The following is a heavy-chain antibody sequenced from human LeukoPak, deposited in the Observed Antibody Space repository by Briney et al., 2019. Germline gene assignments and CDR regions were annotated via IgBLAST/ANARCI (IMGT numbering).Heavy chain of an antibody. D-gene: IGHD2-2*01. V-gene: IGHV1-2*02. CDR2: IHPNSGAT. J-gene: IGHJ4*02. CDR3: ARDHGAPAAPDY. Sequence: ASVKVPCKASGYTFTGYYMHWVRQAPGQGPEWMGWIHPNSGATNYAQKFQGRVTMTRDTSISTAYMELTSLRSDDTAVYYCARDHGAPAAPDYWGRGTLVTVSS. CDR1: GYTFTGYY.